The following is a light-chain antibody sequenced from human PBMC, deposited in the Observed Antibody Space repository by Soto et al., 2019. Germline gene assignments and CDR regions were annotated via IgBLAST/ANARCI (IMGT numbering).Light chain of an antibody. CDR3: SSYTSSTAYV. J-gene: IGLJ1*01. CDR1: SSDVGGYNY. V-gene: IGLV2-14*01. Sequence: HSVLTHPASVSGSPVQSITISCTGTSSDVGGYNYVSWYQLHPGKAPKLMVYEVSNRPSGVSNRFSGSKSGNTASLTISGLQAEDEADYYCSSYTSSTAYVFGTGTKVTVL. CDR2: EVS.